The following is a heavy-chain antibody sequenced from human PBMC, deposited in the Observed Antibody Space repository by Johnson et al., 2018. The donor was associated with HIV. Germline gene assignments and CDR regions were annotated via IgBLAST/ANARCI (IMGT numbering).Heavy chain of an antibody. CDR3: ARERSHDAFDI. J-gene: IGHJ3*02. CDR2: MTRDGSSL. Sequence: VQLVESGGGLVRPGGSLTLSCAASGFTFSGHSMSWVRQAPGKGLEWVASMTRDGSSLCYVDSVKGRFTISRDNAKNTLYLQMNSLRDEDTAAYYCARERSHDAFDIWGQGTMVTVSS. CDR1: GFTFSGHS. D-gene: IGHD2-15*01. V-gene: IGHV3-7*01.